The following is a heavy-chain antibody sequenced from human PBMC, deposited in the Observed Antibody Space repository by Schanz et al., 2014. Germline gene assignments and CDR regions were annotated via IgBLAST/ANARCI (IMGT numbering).Heavy chain of an antibody. Sequence: VQLAESGGGVVQPGRSLRLSCAASGFTFSASAMHWVRQAPGKGLEWVSLVSASGGGPFYADSVKGRFTISRDNSRNTVYLRMSSLRAEDTAVYYCVKDDRGDVVVVAADYWGQGAQVIVSS. CDR3: VKDDRGDVVVVAADY. V-gene: IGHV3-23*04. D-gene: IGHD2-15*01. J-gene: IGHJ4*02. CDR1: GFTFSASA. CDR2: VSASGGGP.